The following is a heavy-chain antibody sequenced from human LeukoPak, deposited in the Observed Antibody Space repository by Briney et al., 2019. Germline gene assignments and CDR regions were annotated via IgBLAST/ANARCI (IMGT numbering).Heavy chain of an antibody. CDR1: GYTFTGYY. CDR2: IIPSSGRT. CDR3: ARGSSIHVLLYHYYYMDV. D-gene: IGHD2-2*01. J-gene: IGHJ6*03. V-gene: IGHV1-2*02. Sequence: ASVKVSCKASGYTFTGYYMHWVRQAPGQGLEWMGWIIPSSGRTNYAQNFQDRVAMTRDTSISTAYMELSSLRSDDTAVYYCARGSSIHVLLYHYYYMDVWGKGTTVAVSS.